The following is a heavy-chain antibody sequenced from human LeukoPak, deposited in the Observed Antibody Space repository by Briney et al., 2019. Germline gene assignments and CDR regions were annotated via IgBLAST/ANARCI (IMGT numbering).Heavy chain of an antibody. CDR3: AKGHCSTTSCSRTAFDI. Sequence: HPGGSLRLSCAASGFTFSSYAMSWVRQAPGKGLEWVSAISGGGGTTNYADSVKGRFTISRDNSNNKLCLQMNSLRAEDTALYYCAKGHCSTTSCSRTAFDIWGQGTMVTVSS. CDR1: GFTFSSYA. CDR2: ISGGGGTT. V-gene: IGHV3-23*01. D-gene: IGHD2-2*01. J-gene: IGHJ3*02.